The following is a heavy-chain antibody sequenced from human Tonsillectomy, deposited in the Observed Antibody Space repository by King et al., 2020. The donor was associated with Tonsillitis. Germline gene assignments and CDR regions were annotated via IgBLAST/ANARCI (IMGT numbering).Heavy chain of an antibody. Sequence: QVQLVESGGGVVQPGRSLRLSCAASGFTFSSYAMHWVRQAPGKGLEWVAVISYDGSNKYYADSVKGRFTISRNNSKNTLYLQMNSLRADDTAVYYCAGGATTVDAFDYWGQGTLVTVSS. CDR1: GFTFSSYA. CDR3: AGGATTVDAFDY. CDR2: ISYDGSNK. J-gene: IGHJ4*02. D-gene: IGHD1-26*01. V-gene: IGHV3-30*01.